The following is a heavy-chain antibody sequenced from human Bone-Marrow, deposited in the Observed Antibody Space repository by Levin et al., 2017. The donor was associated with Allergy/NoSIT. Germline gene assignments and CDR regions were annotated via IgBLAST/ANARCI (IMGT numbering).Heavy chain of an antibody. Sequence: GESLKISCAASGFTFSSYSMNWVRQAPGKGLEWVSSISSSSSYIYYADSVKGRFTISRDNAKNSLYLQMNSLRAEDTAVYYCARDKNPLSIAAAGTRAFDIWGQGTMVTVSS. D-gene: IGHD6-13*01. CDR1: GFTFSSYS. CDR3: ARDKNPLSIAAAGTRAFDI. CDR2: ISSSSSYI. J-gene: IGHJ3*02. V-gene: IGHV3-21*01.